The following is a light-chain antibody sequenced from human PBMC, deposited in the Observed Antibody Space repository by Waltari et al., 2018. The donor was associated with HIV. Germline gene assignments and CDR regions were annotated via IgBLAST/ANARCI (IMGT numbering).Light chain of an antibody. CDR3: GTWDSSLSAGV. Sequence: QSVLTQPPSVSAAPEQKVTISCPGSSSNLENNYVSWYQQLPGTAPKLLIFENNKRPSGICDRFSGSKSGTSATLGSTGLQTGDEADYYCGTWDSSLSAGVFGGGTKLTVL. CDR2: ENN. V-gene: IGLV1-51*02. J-gene: IGLJ2*01. CDR1: SSNLENNY.